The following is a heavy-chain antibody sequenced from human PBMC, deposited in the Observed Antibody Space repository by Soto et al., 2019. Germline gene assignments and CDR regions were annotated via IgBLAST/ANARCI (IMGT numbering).Heavy chain of an antibody. CDR1: GGTFSSYA. J-gene: IGHJ4*02. D-gene: IGHD3-22*01. V-gene: IGHV1-69*13. CDR2: IIPIFGTA. CDR3: ARSEGYYDSSGYYGY. Sequence: SVKVSCKASGGTFSSYAISWVRQAPGQGLEWMGGIIPIFGTANYAQKFQGRVTITADESTSTAYMELSSMRSEDTAVYYCARSEGYYDSSGYYGYWGQGPLVTVSS.